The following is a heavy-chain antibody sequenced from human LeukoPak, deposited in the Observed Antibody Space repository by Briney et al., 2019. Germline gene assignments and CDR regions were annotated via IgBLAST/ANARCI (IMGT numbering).Heavy chain of an antibody. J-gene: IGHJ4*02. CDR3: AKESLRGHSYGFDN. Sequence: GGSLRLSCAASGFPFSAYAMSWVRQAPGKGLEWVSAISASGDTTYYADSVRGRFTISRDNSKNTLYLQMNSLRAGDTALYYCAKESLRGHSYGFDNWGQGTLVTVSS. D-gene: IGHD5-18*01. CDR1: GFPFSAYA. V-gene: IGHV3-23*01. CDR2: ISASGDTT.